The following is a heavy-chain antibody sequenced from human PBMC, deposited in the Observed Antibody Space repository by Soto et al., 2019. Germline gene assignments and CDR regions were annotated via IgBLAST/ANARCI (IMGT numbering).Heavy chain of an antibody. V-gene: IGHV2-5*02. D-gene: IGHD3-3*01. Sequence: QITLKESGPTLVKPTQTLTLTCTFSGFSLSTSGVGVGWIRQPPGKALEWLALIYWDDDKRYSPSLKSRLTITKETSKSQVVLRMSRIDPVDTATYYCAHPNSYDGVHGGAFDIRGQGTMVPVSS. CDR2: IYWDDDK. CDR3: AHPNSYDGVHGGAFDI. CDR1: GFSLSTSGVG. J-gene: IGHJ3*02.